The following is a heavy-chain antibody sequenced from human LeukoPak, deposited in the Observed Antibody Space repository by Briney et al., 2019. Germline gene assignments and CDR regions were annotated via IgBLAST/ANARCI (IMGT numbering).Heavy chain of an antibody. J-gene: IGHJ3*02. CDR1: GYTFTSYH. CDR2: INPSGGST. V-gene: IGHV1-46*01. D-gene: IGHD6-19*01. Sequence: ASVKVSCKASGYTFTSYHVHWVRQAPGQGLEWMGIINPSGGSTTYAQKFQGRVTMTRDTSTSTVYMELSSLRSEDTAVYYCARVRFSSGWYIAFDMWGQGTMVTVSS. CDR3: ARVRFSSGWYIAFDM.